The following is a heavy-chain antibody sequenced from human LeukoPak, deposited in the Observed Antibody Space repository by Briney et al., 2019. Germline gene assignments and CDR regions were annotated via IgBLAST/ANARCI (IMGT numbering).Heavy chain of an antibody. D-gene: IGHD6-25*01. Sequence: SETLSLTCTVSGGSIDNYYWSWIRQPPGRGLECIGYTYYTGSTNYNPSLESRVTISVDTAKNQFSLRLTSVTAADTAVYYCALYSSVFDPWGQGTLVTVSS. CDR1: GGSIDNYY. V-gene: IGHV4-59*01. CDR3: ALYSSVFDP. CDR2: TYYTGST. J-gene: IGHJ5*02.